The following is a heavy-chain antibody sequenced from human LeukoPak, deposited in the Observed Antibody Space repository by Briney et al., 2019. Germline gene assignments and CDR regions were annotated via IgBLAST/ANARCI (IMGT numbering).Heavy chain of an antibody. Sequence: GGSLRLSCAGSGFIFSGYTMNWVRQAPGKGLEWVSSISSSGSYIYYADSVKGRFTISRDNAKNSLYLQMNSLRAEDTAVYYCARDCVPTQNYYDSSGYHYDYWGQGTLVTVSS. CDR3: ARDCVPTQNYYDSSGYHYDY. J-gene: IGHJ4*02. CDR2: ISSSGSYI. D-gene: IGHD3-22*01. CDR1: GFIFSGYT. V-gene: IGHV3-21*06.